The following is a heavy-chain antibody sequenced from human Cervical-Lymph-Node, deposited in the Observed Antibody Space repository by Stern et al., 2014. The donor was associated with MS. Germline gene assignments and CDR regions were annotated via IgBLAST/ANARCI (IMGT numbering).Heavy chain of an antibody. CDR3: ARVRGDIVVVPAAIPYFDY. CDR2: IYYSGST. CDR1: GGSISSGDYY. J-gene: IGHJ4*02. Sequence: VQLQQSGPGLVKPSQTLSLTCTVSGGSISSGDYYWSWIRQPPGKGLERIGDIYYSGSTYYNPSLKSRVTISVDTSKNQFSLKLSSVTAADTAVYYCARVRGDIVVVPAAIPYFDYWGQGTLVTVSS. D-gene: IGHD2-2*01. V-gene: IGHV4-30-4*01.